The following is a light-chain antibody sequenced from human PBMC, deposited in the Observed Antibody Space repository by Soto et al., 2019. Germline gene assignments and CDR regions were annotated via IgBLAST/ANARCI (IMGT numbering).Light chain of an antibody. CDR1: QSVSRN. Sequence: EIGITRVPATLSVSPGERATPSCQASQSVSRNIAWYQQKPGQAPRLLIYGASTRATGIPARFSGSGSGTDFTLTISSLDSEDFAIYYCQQRYNWPLTFGQGTRLEIK. J-gene: IGKJ5*01. CDR3: QQRYNWPLT. V-gene: IGKV3D-15*01. CDR2: GAS.